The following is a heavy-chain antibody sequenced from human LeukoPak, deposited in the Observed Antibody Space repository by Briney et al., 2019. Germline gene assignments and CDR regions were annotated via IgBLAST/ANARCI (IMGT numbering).Heavy chain of an antibody. CDR1: GFTFDDYA. V-gene: IGHV3-43D*04. Sequence: GGSLRLSCAASGFTFDDYAMHWVRQAPGKGLEWVSLISWDGGSTYYADSVKGRFTISRDNSKNSLYLQMNSLRAEDTALYYCAKDIYYDSSGYMDVWGKGTTVTVSS. CDR2: ISWDGGST. CDR3: AKDIYYDSSGYMDV. J-gene: IGHJ6*03. D-gene: IGHD3-22*01.